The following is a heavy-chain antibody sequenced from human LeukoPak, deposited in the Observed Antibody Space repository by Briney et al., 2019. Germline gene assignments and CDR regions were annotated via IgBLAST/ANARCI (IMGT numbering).Heavy chain of an antibody. D-gene: IGHD3-10*01. CDR3: ARRGSGNYYNVYYFDY. CDR2: INPNSGGT. V-gene: IGHV1-2*02. CDR1: GYTFTDYY. Sequence: GSSVKVSCKASGYTFTDYYIHWVRQAPGQGLEWMGWINPNSGGTNYAQKFQDRVTMTSDASISTAYMELSSLRSDDTALYYCARRGSGNYYNVYYFDYWSQGTLVTVSS. J-gene: IGHJ4*02.